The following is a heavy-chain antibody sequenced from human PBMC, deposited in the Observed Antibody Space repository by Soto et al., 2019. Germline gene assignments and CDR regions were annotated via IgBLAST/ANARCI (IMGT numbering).Heavy chain of an antibody. D-gene: IGHD3-10*01. Sequence: GSLRLSCAASGFTFSSYDMHWVRQATGKGLEWVSAIGTAGDTYYPGSVKGRFTISRENAKNSLYLQMNSLRAEDTAVYYCARVPSGDYTYGMDVWGQGTTVTVSS. V-gene: IGHV3-13*01. CDR1: GFTFSSYD. J-gene: IGHJ6*02. CDR2: IGTAGDT. CDR3: ARVPSGDYTYGMDV.